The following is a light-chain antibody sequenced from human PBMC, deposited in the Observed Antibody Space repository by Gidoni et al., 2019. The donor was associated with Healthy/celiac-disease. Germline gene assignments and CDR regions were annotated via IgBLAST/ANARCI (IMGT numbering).Light chain of an antibody. V-gene: IGLV3-21*03. CDR1: NLGSKS. CDR2: DDS. CDR3: QVWDSSSDHAVV. Sequence: SALAQPPAVSVAPGKTARITCGGSNLGSKSVHWYHQNPGQAPVLVVYDDSDRPSGIPGRFSGSNSGNTATLTIIRVEAGEEADYYCQVWDSSSDHAVVFGGGTKLTVL. J-gene: IGLJ2*01.